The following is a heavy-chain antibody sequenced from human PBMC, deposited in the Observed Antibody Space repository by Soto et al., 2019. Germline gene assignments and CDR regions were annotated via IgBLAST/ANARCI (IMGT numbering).Heavy chain of an antibody. CDR3: ASDMSTT. Sequence: VQLVQSGAEVKKPGASEKVSCKASGNTFTSHDINWMRQTTGQGLEWMGWMNPNSGHTNSAQKFQGRVTMTRDTSINTAYMELTNLRSEDTAIYYCASDMSTTWGQGTLVTVSS. D-gene: IGHD2-2*01. CDR1: GNTFTSHD. V-gene: IGHV1-8*01. CDR2: MNPNSGHT. J-gene: IGHJ5*02.